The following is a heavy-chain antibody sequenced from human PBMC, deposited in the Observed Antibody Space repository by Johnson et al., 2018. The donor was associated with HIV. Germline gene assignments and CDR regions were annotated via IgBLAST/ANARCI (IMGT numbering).Heavy chain of an antibody. CDR2: IKRKIEAEAT. CDR1: GITFDDYG. Sequence: VQLVESGGGLVKPGGSLRLSCAASGITFDDYGMSWVRQAPGKGLEWVGRIKRKIEAEATDYAAPVKGRFTISRDDSKNTLFLQMSSLKTDDTAVYYCTTAIVIDAFDIWGQGTMVTVSS. D-gene: IGHD3-16*02. CDR3: TTAIVIDAFDI. V-gene: IGHV3-15*01. J-gene: IGHJ3*02.